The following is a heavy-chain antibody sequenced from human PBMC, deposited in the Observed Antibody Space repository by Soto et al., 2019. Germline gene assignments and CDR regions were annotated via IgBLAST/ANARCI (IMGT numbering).Heavy chain of an antibody. V-gene: IGHV3-49*03. Sequence: GGSLRLSCTASGFTFGDYAMSWFRQAPGKGLEWVGFIRSKAYGGTTEYAASVKGRFTISRDDSKSIAYLQMNSLKTEDTAVYYCTREMAPYCGGDCYSDYWGQGTLVTVS. D-gene: IGHD2-21*02. CDR2: IRSKAYGGTT. J-gene: IGHJ4*02. CDR3: TREMAPYCGGDCYSDY. CDR1: GFTFGDYA.